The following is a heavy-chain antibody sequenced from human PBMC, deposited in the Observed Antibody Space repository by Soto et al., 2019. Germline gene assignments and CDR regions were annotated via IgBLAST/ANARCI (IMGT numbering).Heavy chain of an antibody. CDR1: GGCFNGYY. J-gene: IGHJ3*02. CDR3: ARGKRVYSGYDSRAPFAI. D-gene: IGHD5-12*01. Sequence: SETLSLTCAVYGGCFNGYYWCWIRQPPGKGLEWIGEINHSGSTNYNPSLKSRVTISVDTSKNQFSLKLSSVTAADTAVYYCARGKRVYSGYDSRAPFAISRRRTIVPVSS. V-gene: IGHV4-34*01. CDR2: INHSGST.